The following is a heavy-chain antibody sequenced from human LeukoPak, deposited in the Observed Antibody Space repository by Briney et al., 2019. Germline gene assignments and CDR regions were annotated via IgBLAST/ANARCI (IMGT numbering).Heavy chain of an antibody. CDR1: GFTFSSYG. CDR2: IWYDGSNK. D-gene: IGHD4-17*01. V-gene: IGHV3-33*01. CDR3: ARKGDYGDYRGAFDI. Sequence: GGSLRLSCAASGFTFSSYGMHWVRQAPGKGLEWVAVIWYDGSNKYYADSVKGRFTISRDNSKNTLYLQMNSLRAEDTAVYYCARKGDYGDYRGAFDIWGQGTMVTVSS. J-gene: IGHJ3*02.